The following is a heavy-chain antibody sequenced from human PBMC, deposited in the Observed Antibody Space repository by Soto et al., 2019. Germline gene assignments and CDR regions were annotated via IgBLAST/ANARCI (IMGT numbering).Heavy chain of an antibody. D-gene: IGHD6-6*01. Sequence: EVQLLESGGGLVQPGGSLRLSCAGSGFTFSNYAMTWVHQAPGQGLEWVSGISGSGGSTYYADSVKGRFTISRDSSENTLYLQMDSLRAEDTALYYCAKKTDSSSPWGALDIWGQGTMVSVSS. CDR1: GFTFSNYA. CDR3: AKKTDSSSPWGALDI. CDR2: ISGSGGST. J-gene: IGHJ3*02. V-gene: IGHV3-23*01.